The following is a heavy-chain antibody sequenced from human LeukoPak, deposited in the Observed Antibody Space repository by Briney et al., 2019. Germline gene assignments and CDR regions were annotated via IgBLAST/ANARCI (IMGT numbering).Heavy chain of an antibody. CDR1: GFTFDDYA. J-gene: IGHJ4*02. CDR2: ISWNSGSI. D-gene: IGHD6-19*01. Sequence: GGSLRLSCAASGFTFDDYAMHWVRQAPGKGLEWVSGISWNSGSIGYADSVKGRFTISRDNAKNSLYLQMNSLRAEDTALYYCARVELAVAGTFDYWGQGTLVTVSS. V-gene: IGHV3-9*01. CDR3: ARVELAVAGTFDY.